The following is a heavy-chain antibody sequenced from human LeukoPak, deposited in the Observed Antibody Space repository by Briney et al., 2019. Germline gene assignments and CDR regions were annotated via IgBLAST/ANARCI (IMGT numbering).Heavy chain of an antibody. J-gene: IGHJ5*02. CDR1: GFTFSSYS. V-gene: IGHV3-21*01. D-gene: IGHD3-9*01. CDR2: TSSSSSYI. Sequence: PGGSLRLSCAASGFTFSSYSMNWVRQAPGKGLEWVSSTSSSSSYIYYADSVKGRFTISRDNAKNSLYLQMNSLRAEDTAVYYCARDHLPAYYDILTGTSNWFDPWGQGTLVTVSS. CDR3: ARDHLPAYYDILTGTSNWFDP.